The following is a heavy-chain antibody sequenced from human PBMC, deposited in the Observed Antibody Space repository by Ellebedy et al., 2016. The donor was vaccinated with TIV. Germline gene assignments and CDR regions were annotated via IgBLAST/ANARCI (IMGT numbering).Heavy chain of an antibody. CDR1: GGSISSSNW. V-gene: IGHV4-4*02. Sequence: MPSETLSLTCAVSGGSISSSNWWSWVRQPPGKGLEWIGEIYHSGSTNYNPSLKSRVTISVDKSKNHFSLKLTSVTAADTAVYYCARMTYSGSWYEGWFDPWGQGTLVTVSS. D-gene: IGHD6-13*01. CDR3: ARMTYSGSWYEGWFDP. J-gene: IGHJ5*02. CDR2: IYHSGST.